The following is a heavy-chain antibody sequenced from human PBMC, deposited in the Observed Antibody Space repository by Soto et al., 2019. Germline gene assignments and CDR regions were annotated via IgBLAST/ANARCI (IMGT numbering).Heavy chain of an antibody. V-gene: IGHV3-74*01. J-gene: IGHJ5*02. CDR2: INSDGSST. D-gene: IGHD6-13*01. CDR3: ARACCNEQNWFDL. CDR1: GVTFSGYW. Sequence: EVQLVESGGDLVQPGGSLRLSCAASGVTFSGYWMHWVRQAPGKGLVWVSRINSDGSSTSYADSVKGRFTISRDNAKNTLHLQMNSLRVEDTAVYYCARACCNEQNWFDLWGQGTLVTVSS.